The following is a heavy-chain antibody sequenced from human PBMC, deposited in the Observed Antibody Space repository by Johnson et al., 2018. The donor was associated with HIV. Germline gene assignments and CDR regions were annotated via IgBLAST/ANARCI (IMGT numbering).Heavy chain of an antibody. CDR2: IWYDGSNK. CDR3: ATDVYGAREWRPAFDI. CDR1: GFTFSSYG. V-gene: IGHV3-33*01. Sequence: QMLLVESGGGVVQPGRSLRLSCAASGFTFSSYGMHWVRQAPGKGLEWVAVIWYDGSNKYYADSVKGRFTISRDNSKNTLYLQMNSLRAEDTALYYCATDVYGAREWRPAFDIWGQGTMVTVSS. D-gene: IGHD4-17*01. J-gene: IGHJ3*02.